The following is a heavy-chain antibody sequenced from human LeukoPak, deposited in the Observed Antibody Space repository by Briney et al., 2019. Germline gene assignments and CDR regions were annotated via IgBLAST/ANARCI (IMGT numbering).Heavy chain of an antibody. D-gene: IGHD3-3*01. V-gene: IGHV4-30-4*08. J-gene: IGHJ4*02. CDR1: GGSISSGDYY. CDR2: IYYSGST. CDR3: ARSDFWSGSCFDY. Sequence: SQTLSLTCTVSGGSISSGDYYWSWIRQPPGKGLEWIGYIYYSGSTYYNPSLKSRVTISVDTSKNQFSLKLSSVTAADTAVYYCARSDFWSGSCFDYWGQGTLVTVSS.